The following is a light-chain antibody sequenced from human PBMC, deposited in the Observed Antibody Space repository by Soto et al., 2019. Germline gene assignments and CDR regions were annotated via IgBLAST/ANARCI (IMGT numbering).Light chain of an antibody. Sequence: DIVMTQSPDSLAVSLGERDTINCKSSQSVLYSSNNKNYLAWYQQKPGQSPKLLIYWASTRESGVPDRFSGSGSGTDFTLTISSLQAEDVAVYYCQQYYSTPYTFGQGTKLEIK. CDR2: WAS. J-gene: IGKJ2*01. V-gene: IGKV4-1*01. CDR3: QQYYSTPYT. CDR1: QSVLYSSNNKNY.